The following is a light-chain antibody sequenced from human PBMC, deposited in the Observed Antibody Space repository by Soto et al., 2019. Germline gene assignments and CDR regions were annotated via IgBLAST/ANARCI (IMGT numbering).Light chain of an antibody. CDR2: AIS. CDR1: QSVTSDY. CDR3: QQHSSSPWT. J-gene: IGKJ1*01. V-gene: IGKV3-20*01. Sequence: EIVLTQSPGTLSLSPGESAALSCRASQSVTSDYLVWYRQKPGQAPRLLIYAISSRAAGIADRFSGSGSGTDFTLTITRLEPEDSAVYYCQQHSSSPWTFGQGTRVEV.